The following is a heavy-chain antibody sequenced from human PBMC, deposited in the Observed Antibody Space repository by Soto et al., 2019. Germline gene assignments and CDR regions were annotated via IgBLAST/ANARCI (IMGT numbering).Heavy chain of an antibody. V-gene: IGHV3-15*01. D-gene: IGHD4-17*01. J-gene: IGHJ3*02. Sequence: EVQLVESGGGLVKPGGSLRLSCAASGFTFSNAWMSWVRQAPGKGLEWVGRIKSKTDGGTTDYAAPVKGRFTISRDDSKNTLYLQMNSLKTEDTAVYYCTTGYGDSDAFDIWGQGTMVTVSS. CDR2: IKSKTDGGTT. CDR3: TTGYGDSDAFDI. CDR1: GFTFSNAW.